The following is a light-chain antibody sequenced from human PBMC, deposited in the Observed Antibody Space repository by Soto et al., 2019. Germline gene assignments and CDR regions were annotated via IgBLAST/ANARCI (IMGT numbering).Light chain of an antibody. V-gene: IGKV1-39*01. CDR2: AAS. CDR3: QQSYRTPPLT. Sequence: DIQMTQSPSSLSASVGDRVTITCRASQSISSYLNWYQQKPGKAPKRLIYAASSLQSGVPSRFSGSRSGTAFTPTNSSLQPEDFATYYCQQSYRTPPLTFGGGTKVEIK. J-gene: IGKJ4*01. CDR1: QSISSY.